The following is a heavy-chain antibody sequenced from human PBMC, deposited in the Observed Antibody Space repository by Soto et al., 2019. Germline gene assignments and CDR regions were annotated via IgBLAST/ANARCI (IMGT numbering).Heavy chain of an antibody. CDR1: GGSISSSSYY. CDR3: ARHRAQTVTDAFDI. V-gene: IGHV4-39*01. Sequence: TSETLSLTCTVSGGSISSSSYYWGWIRQPPGKGLEWIGSIYYSGSTYYNPSLKSRVTISVDTSKNQFSLKLSSVTAADTAVYYCARHRAQTVTDAFDIWGQGTMVTVSS. J-gene: IGHJ3*02. D-gene: IGHD4-17*01. CDR2: IYYSGST.